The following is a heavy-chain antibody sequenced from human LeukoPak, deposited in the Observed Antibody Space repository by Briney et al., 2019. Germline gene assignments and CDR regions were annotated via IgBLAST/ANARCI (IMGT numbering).Heavy chain of an antibody. D-gene: IGHD3-10*01. V-gene: IGHV7-4-1*02. CDR1: GYTFTSYA. CDR3: ARFAPMVRGVNRYFDY. CDR2: INTNTGNP. J-gene: IGHJ4*02. Sequence: GASVKVSCKASGYTFTSYAMNWVRQAPGQGLEWMGWINTNTGNPTYAQGFTGRFVFSLDTSVSTAYLQISSLKAEDTAVYYCARFAPMVRGVNRYFDYWGQGTLVTVSS.